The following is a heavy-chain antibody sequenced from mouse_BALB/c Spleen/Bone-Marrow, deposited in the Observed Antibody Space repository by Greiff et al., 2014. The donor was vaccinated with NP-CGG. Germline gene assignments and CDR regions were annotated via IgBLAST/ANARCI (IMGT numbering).Heavy chain of an antibody. CDR1: GYTFTNYW. V-gene: IGHV1S41*01. CDR3: ARERYGYDGWYFDV. Sequence: DLVEPGASVKLSCKASGYTFTNYWINWIKQRPGQGLEWIGRIAPGSGSTYYNEMFKGKTTLTVDTSSSTAYIQLSSLPSEDSDVYFCARERYGYDGWYFDVWGAGTTVTVSS. CDR2: IAPGSGST. J-gene: IGHJ1*01. D-gene: IGHD2-2*01.